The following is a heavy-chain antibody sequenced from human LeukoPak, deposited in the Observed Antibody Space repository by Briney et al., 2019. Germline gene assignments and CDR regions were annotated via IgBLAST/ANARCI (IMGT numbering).Heavy chain of an antibody. CDR3: AREGGRILRAYYYDSKSGEDDAFDI. D-gene: IGHD3-22*01. V-gene: IGHV1-46*01. CDR1: GYTFTGYY. J-gene: IGHJ3*02. CDR2: INPSGGST. Sequence: ASVKVSCKASGYTFTGYYMHWVRQAPGQGLEWMGIINPSGGSTSYAQKFQGRVTMTRDMSTSTVYMELSSLRSEDTAVYYCAREGGRILRAYYYDSKSGEDDAFDIWGQGTMVTVSS.